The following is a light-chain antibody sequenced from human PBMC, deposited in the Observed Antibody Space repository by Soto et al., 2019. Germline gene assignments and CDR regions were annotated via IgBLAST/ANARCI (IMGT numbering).Light chain of an antibody. CDR1: QRISSN. CDR3: QQYNNWLTWT. J-gene: IGKJ1*01. CDR2: GAS. Sequence: EVVMTQSPATLSVSPGERATLSCRASQRISSNLAWYQQRRGQAPRLLIYGASTRAPGIPARFSGSGSETEFTLTISSLQSEDFAVYYCQQYNNWLTWTFGQGTKVEIK. V-gene: IGKV3-15*01.